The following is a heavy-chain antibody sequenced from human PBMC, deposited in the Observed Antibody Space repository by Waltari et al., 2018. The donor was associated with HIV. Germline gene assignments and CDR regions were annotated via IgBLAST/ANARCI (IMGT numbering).Heavy chain of an antibody. V-gene: IGHV3-23*01. J-gene: IGHJ6*02. CDR2: ISGSGGST. Sequence: FSSYAMSWVRQAPGKGLEWVSAISGSGGSTYYADSVKGRFTISRDNSKNTLYLQMNSLRAEDTAVYYCAKWMGTHSSGYYYYYYGMDVWGQGTTVTVSS. CDR1: FSSYA. D-gene: IGHD3-22*01. CDR3: AKWMGTHSSGYYYYYYGMDV.